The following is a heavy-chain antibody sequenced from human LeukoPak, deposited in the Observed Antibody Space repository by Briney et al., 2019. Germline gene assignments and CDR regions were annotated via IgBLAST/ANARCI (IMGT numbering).Heavy chain of an antibody. CDR3: ARTKDHYGSRPIYGMDV. Sequence: SETLSLTCTVSGGSISSYYWRWIRQPPGKGLEWIGYIYYSGSTNYNPSLKSRVTISVDTSKNQFSLKLSSVTAADTAVYYCARTKDHYGSRPIYGMDVWGQGTTVTVSS. CDR2: IYYSGST. J-gene: IGHJ6*02. V-gene: IGHV4-59*01. D-gene: IGHD3-10*01. CDR1: GGSISSYY.